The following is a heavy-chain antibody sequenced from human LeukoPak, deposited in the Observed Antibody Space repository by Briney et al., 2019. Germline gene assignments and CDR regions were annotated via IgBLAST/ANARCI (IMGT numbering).Heavy chain of an antibody. CDR2: ISSNGGST. J-gene: IGHJ4*02. Sequence: GSLRLSCSASGFTLSNYAMHWVRQAPGKGLEYVSGISSNGGSTYYADSVKGRFTISRDNSKNTLYLQMSSLKAEDTAVYYCAKDNGGGGFDYWGQGTLVTVSS. CDR3: AKDNGGGGFDY. V-gene: IGHV3-64D*06. D-gene: IGHD3-16*01. CDR1: GFTLSNYA.